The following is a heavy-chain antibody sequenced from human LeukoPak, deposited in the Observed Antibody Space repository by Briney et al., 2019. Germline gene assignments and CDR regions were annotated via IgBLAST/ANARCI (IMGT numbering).Heavy chain of an antibody. V-gene: IGHV1-8*01. Sequence: GASVKVSCKASGYTFTSYDINWVRQATGQGLEWMGWMNPNSGNTGYAQKFQGRVTMTRNTSISTAYMELSSLRSEDTAVYYCARDLAPWAAAANGMDVWGQGTTVTVSS. J-gene: IGHJ6*02. D-gene: IGHD6-13*01. CDR2: MNPNSGNT. CDR3: ARDLAPWAAAANGMDV. CDR1: GYTFTSYD.